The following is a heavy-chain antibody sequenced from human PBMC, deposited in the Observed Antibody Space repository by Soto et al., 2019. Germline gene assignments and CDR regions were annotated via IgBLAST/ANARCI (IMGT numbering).Heavy chain of an antibody. CDR2: ISGSGGST. CDR1: GFTFSSYA. V-gene: IGHV3-23*01. D-gene: IGHD2-15*01. J-gene: IGHJ5*02. Sequence: EVQLLESGGGLVQPGGSLRLSCAASGFTFSSYAMSWVRQAPGKGLEWVSAISGSGGSTYYADSVKGRFTISRDNSKNTLYLQMNSLRAEDTAVYYCAKNYCSGGSCYYPNWFDPWGQGTLVTVSS. CDR3: AKNYCSGGSCYYPNWFDP.